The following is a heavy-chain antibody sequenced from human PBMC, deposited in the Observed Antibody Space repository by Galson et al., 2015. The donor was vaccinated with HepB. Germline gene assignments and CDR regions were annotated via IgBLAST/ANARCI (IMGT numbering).Heavy chain of an antibody. V-gene: IGHV3-33*01. CDR2: TWHDGSNQ. Sequence: SLRLSCAASGFIFSRHGIHWVRQAPGKGLECVAMTWHDGSNQLYADSVKGRFTISRDNSKNTLYTQMNSLRAEDTAVYYCASHIYWGQGTLVTVSS. CDR3: ASHIY. J-gene: IGHJ4*02. CDR1: GFIFSRHG.